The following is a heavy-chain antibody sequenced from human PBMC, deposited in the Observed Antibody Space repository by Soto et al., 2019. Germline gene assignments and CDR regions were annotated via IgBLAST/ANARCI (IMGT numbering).Heavy chain of an antibody. D-gene: IGHD2-2*02. CDR2: ISYDGSNK. V-gene: IGHV3-30*03. J-gene: IGHJ6*02. CDR1: GVPCISYC. Sequence: GGPMILSCAAAGVPCISYCMHLVRPATGKGLEWVAVISYDGSNKYYADSVKGRFTISRDNSKNTLYLQMNSLRAEDTAVYYCARALLPGPYCSSTSCYIIRGFYYYGMDVWGQGTTVNVS. CDR3: ARALLPGPYCSSTSCYIIRGFYYYGMDV.